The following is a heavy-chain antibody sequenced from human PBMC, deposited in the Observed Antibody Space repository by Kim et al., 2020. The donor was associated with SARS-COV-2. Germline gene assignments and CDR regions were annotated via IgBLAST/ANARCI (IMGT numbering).Heavy chain of an antibody. CDR3: ARVKQWLVNAFDI. V-gene: IGHV1-2*02. Sequence: ASVKVSCKASGYTFTGYYMHWVRQAPGQGLESMGWINPNSGGTNYAQKFQGRVTMTRDTSISTAYMELSRLRSDDTAVYYCARVKQWLVNAFDIWGQGTIVTVSS. D-gene: IGHD6-19*01. CDR2: INPNSGGT. CDR1: GYTFTGYY. J-gene: IGHJ3*02.